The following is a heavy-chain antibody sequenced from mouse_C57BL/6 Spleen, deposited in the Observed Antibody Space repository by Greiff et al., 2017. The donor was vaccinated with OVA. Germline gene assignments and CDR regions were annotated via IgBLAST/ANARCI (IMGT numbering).Heavy chain of an antibody. J-gene: IGHJ1*03. Sequence: DVKLVESGGGLVKPGGSLKLSCAVSGFTFSSYAMSWVRQTPEKRLEWVATISDGGSYTYYPDNVKGRFTISRDNAKNNLYLQMSHLKSEDTAMYYCARERGYGSRYWYFDVWGTGTTVTVSS. V-gene: IGHV5-4*01. CDR2: ISDGGSYT. D-gene: IGHD1-1*01. CDR3: ARERGYGSRYWYFDV. CDR1: GFTFSSYA.